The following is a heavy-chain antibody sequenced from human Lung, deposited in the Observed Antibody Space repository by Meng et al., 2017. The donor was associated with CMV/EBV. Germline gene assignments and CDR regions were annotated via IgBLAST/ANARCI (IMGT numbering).Heavy chain of an antibody. Sequence: GGSLRLSCAASGFTFSNYAMNWVRQAPGKGLEWVAVIYAGGRSAYYADSVKGRFTIFRDGSKNTVYLEMTSLRAEDTALYYCAKDSAYSAWGQGTLVTVSS. D-gene: IGHD6-13*01. CDR1: GFTFSNYA. J-gene: IGHJ5*02. CDR2: IYAGGRSA. V-gene: IGHV3-23*03. CDR3: AKDSAYSA.